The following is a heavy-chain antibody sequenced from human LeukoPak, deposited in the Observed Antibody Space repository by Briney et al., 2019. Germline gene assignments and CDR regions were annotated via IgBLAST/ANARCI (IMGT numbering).Heavy chain of an antibody. CDR2: IDISSSST. CDR1: GFTFSDYT. CDR3: ARGPPLFDP. J-gene: IGHJ5*02. Sequence: GGSLGLSCAASGFTFSDYTMNWVRQAPGKGLEWISYIDISSSSTYYADSVKGRFTISRDDVKNSLYLQMSSLRAEDTALYYCARGPPLFDPWGQGTLVTVSS. V-gene: IGHV3-48*01.